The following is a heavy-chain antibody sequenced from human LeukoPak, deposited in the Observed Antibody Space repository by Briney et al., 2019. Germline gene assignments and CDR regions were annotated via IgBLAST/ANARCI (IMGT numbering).Heavy chain of an antibody. CDR2: MNPNSGNT. D-gene: IGHD6-6*01. Sequence: GASVKVSCKASGYTFTSYDINWVRQATGQGLEWMGWMNPNSGNTGYAQKFQGRVTMTRNTSISTAYMELSSLRSEDTAVYYCARGRYSSSAGIDNWFDPWGQGTLVTVSA. V-gene: IGHV1-8*01. J-gene: IGHJ5*02. CDR1: GYTFTSYD. CDR3: ARGRYSSSAGIDNWFDP.